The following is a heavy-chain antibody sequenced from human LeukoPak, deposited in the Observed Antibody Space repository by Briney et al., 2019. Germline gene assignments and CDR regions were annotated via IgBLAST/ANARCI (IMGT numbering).Heavy chain of an antibody. V-gene: IGHV1-8*03. CDR1: GYTFTSYD. D-gene: IGHD1-26*01. J-gene: IGHJ5*02. Sequence: ASVKVSCKASGYTFTSYDINWVRQATGQGLEWMGWMNPNSGNTGYAQKFQGRVTITRNTSISTAYMELSRLRSDDTAVYYCARDRVRGSLFSLGWFDPWGQGTLVTVSS. CDR2: MNPNSGNT. CDR3: ARDRVRGSLFSLGWFDP.